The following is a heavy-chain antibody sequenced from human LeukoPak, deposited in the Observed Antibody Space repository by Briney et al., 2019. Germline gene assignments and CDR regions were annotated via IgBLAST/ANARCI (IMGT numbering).Heavy chain of an antibody. J-gene: IGHJ4*01. V-gene: IGHV3-23*01. CDR2: ISGSGGRT. CDR3: AKGGAEWELLYGQGEFDY. D-gene: IGHD1-26*01. CDR1: RFTFSSYA. Sequence: PGGSLRLSCVSSRFTFSSYAMSWVRQAPGKGLEWVSSISGSGGRTYYADSVKGRFTISRDNSKNTLYLQMNSLRAEDTAVCYCAKGGAEWELLYGQGEFDYWGQGTLVTVSS.